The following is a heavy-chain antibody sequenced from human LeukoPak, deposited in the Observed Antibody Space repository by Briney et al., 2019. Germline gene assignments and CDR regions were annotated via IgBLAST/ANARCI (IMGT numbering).Heavy chain of an antibody. CDR2: IYHSGST. Sequence: PSGTLSLTCAVSGGSISSSNWWSWVRQPPGKGLEWIGEIYHSGSTNYNPSLKSRVTISVDTSKNQFSLKLSSVTAADTAVYYCARRRDYVWGSYRLNWFDPWGQGTLVTVSS. D-gene: IGHD3-16*02. CDR1: GGSISSSNW. CDR3: ARRRDYVWGSYRLNWFDP. J-gene: IGHJ5*02. V-gene: IGHV4-4*02.